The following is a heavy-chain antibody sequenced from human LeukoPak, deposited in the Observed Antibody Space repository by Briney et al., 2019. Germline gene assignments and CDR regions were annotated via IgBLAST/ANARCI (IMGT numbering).Heavy chain of an antibody. J-gene: IGHJ4*02. CDR2: ISISGGNT. D-gene: IGHD1-26*01. V-gene: IGHV3-23*01. CDR3: AKDQWELRAGGFDY. Sequence: GGSLRLSCAASGFIFSSYAMSWVRQAPGKGLEWVSTISISGGNTYYANSVKGRFTISRDNSKSTLYLQMNSLRAEDTAVYYCAKDQWELRAGGFDYWGQGTLVTVSS. CDR1: GFIFSSYA.